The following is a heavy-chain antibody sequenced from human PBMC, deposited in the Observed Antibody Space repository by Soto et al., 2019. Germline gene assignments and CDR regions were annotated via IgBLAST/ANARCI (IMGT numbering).Heavy chain of an antibody. V-gene: IGHV4-39*01. D-gene: IGHD3-10*01. Sequence: PSETLSLTCTVSGGSISSSSYYWGWIRQPPGKGLEWIGSIYYSGSTYYNPSLKSRVNISVDTSKNQFSLKLSSVTAADTAVYYCARPGNYGSGSYLYYLDYWGQGTLVTVSS. CDR3: ARPGNYGSGSYLYYLDY. J-gene: IGHJ4*02. CDR1: GGSISSSSYY. CDR2: IYYSGST.